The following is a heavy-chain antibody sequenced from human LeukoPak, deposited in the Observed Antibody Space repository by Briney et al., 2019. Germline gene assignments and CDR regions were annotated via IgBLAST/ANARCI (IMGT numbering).Heavy chain of an antibody. CDR3: ARGGYTSSFDY. CDR2: INHSGST. V-gene: IGHV4-34*01. Sequence: PSDCLSLTCAAYGGSFSGYSWSWIRQPPGKGLEWIGEINHSGSTNDNPSLRSRVIVSVDTSKNQFSLKLSSVTAADTAVYYCARGGYTSSFDYWGQGTLVTVSS. CDR1: GGSFSGYS. J-gene: IGHJ4*02. D-gene: IGHD6-13*01.